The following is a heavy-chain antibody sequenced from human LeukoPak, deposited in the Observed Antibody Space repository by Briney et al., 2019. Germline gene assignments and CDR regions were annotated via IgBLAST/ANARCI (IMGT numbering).Heavy chain of an antibody. D-gene: IGHD3-22*01. Sequence: PSETLSLTCTVSGGSISSSSYYWGWIRQPPGKGLEWIGSIYYSGSTYYNPSLKSRVTISVDTSKNQFSLKLSSVTAADTAVYYCASFSLGFSSAYWGQGTLVTVPS. CDR1: GGSISSSSYY. CDR3: ASFSLGFSSAY. J-gene: IGHJ4*02. V-gene: IGHV4-39*07. CDR2: IYYSGST.